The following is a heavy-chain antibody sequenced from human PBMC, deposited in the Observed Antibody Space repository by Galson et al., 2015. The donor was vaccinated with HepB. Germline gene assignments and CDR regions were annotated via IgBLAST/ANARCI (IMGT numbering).Heavy chain of an antibody. CDR2: VSDSGDIT. V-gene: IGHV3-23*01. CDR3: VKSQEMTTVQPFDY. Sequence: SLRLSCAASGFTFNSYAMTWVRQAPGKGLEWVSSVSDSGDITYYAGSVKGRFTISRDNYKNTLYLQMNSLSAEDTALYYCVKSQEMTTVQPFDYWGRGTLVSVSS. CDR1: GFTFNSYA. D-gene: IGHD5-24*01. J-gene: IGHJ4*02.